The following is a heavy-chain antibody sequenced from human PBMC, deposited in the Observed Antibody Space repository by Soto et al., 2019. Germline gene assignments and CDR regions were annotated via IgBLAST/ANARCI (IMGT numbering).Heavy chain of an antibody. J-gene: IGHJ4*02. Sequence: ASVKVSCKASGYTFTSYGISWVRQAPGQGLEKMRWISAYNGNTNYAQKLPGRVTMTTDTSTSTAYMELRSLRSDDTAVYYCARQYYDSSLSYWGQGTLVTFSS. V-gene: IGHV1-18*01. CDR1: GYTFTSYG. D-gene: IGHD3-22*01. CDR3: ARQYYDSSLSY. CDR2: ISAYNGNT.